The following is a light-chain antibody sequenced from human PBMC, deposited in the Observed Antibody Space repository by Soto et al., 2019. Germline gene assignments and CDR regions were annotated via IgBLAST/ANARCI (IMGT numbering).Light chain of an antibody. J-gene: IGKJ2*01. CDR1: QSISTS. Sequence: DIQMTQSPSSLSASVGDRVTITCRASQSISTSLCWFQQKPGRAPKLLISDASTLQSGVPSRFSGSGFGTDFTLSISRLEPEDFAVYHCQQFGSLPYTFGQGTKLEI. V-gene: IGKV1-39*01. CDR3: QQFGSLPYT. CDR2: DAS.